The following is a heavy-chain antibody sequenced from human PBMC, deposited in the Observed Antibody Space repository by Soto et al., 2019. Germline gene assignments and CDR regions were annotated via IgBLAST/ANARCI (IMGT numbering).Heavy chain of an antibody. CDR1: GYSFTSYW. CDR2: IYPGDSDT. J-gene: IGHJ1*01. CDR3: ARWYSSGWYLTEYFQH. D-gene: IGHD6-19*01. V-gene: IGHV5-51*01. Sequence: PGESLKISCKGSGYSFTSYWIGWVRQMPGKGLEWMGIIYPGDSDTRYSPSFQGQVTISADKSISTAYLQWSSLKASGTAMYYCARWYSSGWYLTEYFQHWGQGTLVTVSS.